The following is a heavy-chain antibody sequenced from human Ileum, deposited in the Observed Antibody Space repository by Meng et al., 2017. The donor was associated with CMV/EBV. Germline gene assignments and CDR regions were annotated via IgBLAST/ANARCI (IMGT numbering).Heavy chain of an antibody. D-gene: IGHD3-3*01. CDR1: GFTFSSYR. CDR3: ARELFWSGLMDY. Sequence: SCAVSGFTFSSYRMNWVRQAPGKGLEWVSSISTSSTYIYYADSVKGRFTISRDNAKNSLFLHMNSLRAEDTAVYYCARELFWSGLMDYWGQGTLVTVSS. J-gene: IGHJ4*02. CDR2: ISTSSTYI. V-gene: IGHV3-21*01.